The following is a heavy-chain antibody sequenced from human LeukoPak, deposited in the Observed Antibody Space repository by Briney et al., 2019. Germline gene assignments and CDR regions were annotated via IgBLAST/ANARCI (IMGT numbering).Heavy chain of an antibody. CDR1: GFTFSNYG. J-gene: IGHJ5*02. V-gene: IGHV3-30*02. Sequence: PGGSLRLSCGASGFTFSNYGMLWVRQAPGKGLEWVAFKRSDGSKSYYADSVRGRFSISRDNSKNTLYVQMNSLKPEDTAVYYCARDRATVTTYFSGVTGLDPWGQGTLVTVSS. CDR3: ARDRATVTTYFSGVTGLDP. CDR2: KRSDGSKS. D-gene: IGHD4-17*01.